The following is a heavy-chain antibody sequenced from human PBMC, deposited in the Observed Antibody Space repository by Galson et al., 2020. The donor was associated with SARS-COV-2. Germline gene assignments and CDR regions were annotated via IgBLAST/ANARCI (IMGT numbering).Heavy chain of an antibody. D-gene: IGHD3-9*01. J-gene: IGHJ6*02. CDR3: ARGKLRYFDWSILNSYYYYYGMDV. CDR1: GFTFSSYA. Sequence: GESLKISFSASGFTFSSYAMHWVRQAPGKGLEWVAVISYYGSNKYYADSVKGRFTISRDNSKNTLYLQMNSLRAEDTAVYYCARGKLRYFDWSILNSYYYYYGMDVWGQGTTVTVSS. CDR2: ISYYGSNK. V-gene: IGHV3-30-3*01.